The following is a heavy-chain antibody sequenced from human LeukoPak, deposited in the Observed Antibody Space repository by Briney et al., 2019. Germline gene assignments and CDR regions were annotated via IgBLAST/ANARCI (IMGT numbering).Heavy chain of an antibody. CDR1: GFTFSSYA. V-gene: IGHV3-30-3*01. Sequence: GRSLRLSCAASGFTFSSYAMHWVRQAPGKGLEWVAVISYDGSNKYYADSVKGRFTISRDNSKNTLYLQMNSLRAEDTAVYYCARERPRGASFDYWGQGTLVTVSS. D-gene: IGHD1-26*01. J-gene: IGHJ4*02. CDR3: ARERPRGASFDY. CDR2: ISYDGSNK.